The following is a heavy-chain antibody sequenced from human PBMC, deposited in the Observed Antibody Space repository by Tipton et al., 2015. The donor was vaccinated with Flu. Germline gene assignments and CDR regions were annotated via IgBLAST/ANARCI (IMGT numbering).Heavy chain of an antibody. CDR2: IYHSGST. Sequence: TLSLTCAVSGGSISSFNWWSWVRQPPGKGLEWIGEIYHSGSTNYNPSLESRVTISVDTSRNHLSLRLRSVTAADTAVYFCARRDFSNYVSDPKNWLDPWGRGTLVTVSS. J-gene: IGHJ5*02. D-gene: IGHD4-11*01. CDR3: ARRDFSNYVSDPKNWLDP. V-gene: IGHV4-4*01. CDR1: GGSISSFNW.